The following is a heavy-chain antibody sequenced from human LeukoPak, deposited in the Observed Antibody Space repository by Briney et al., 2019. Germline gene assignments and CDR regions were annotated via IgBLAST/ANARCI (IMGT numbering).Heavy chain of an antibody. CDR1: GFSVSSSY. Sequence: GGSLRLFCAASGFSVSSSYMYWVRQAPGKGLEWVSFFYRGDSTYYAESVRGRFTISRDNSKNTLYLLMNSLIPEDTAVYYCAREVVSIPSYFDSWSREPWSPSPQ. D-gene: IGHD2-21*01. J-gene: IGHJ4*02. CDR2: FYRGDST. CDR3: AREVVSIPSYFDS. V-gene: IGHV3-53*01.